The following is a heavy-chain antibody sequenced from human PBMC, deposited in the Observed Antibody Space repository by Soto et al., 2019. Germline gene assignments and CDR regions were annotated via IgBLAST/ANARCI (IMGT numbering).Heavy chain of an antibody. D-gene: IGHD6-6*01. CDR1: GGSISSYY. CDR2: IYYSGST. CDR3: ARDVGKSSSSLAYYYYYGMDV. Sequence: PSETLSLTCTVSGGSISSYYWSWIRQPPGKGLEWIGYIYYSGSTNYNPSLKSRVTISVDTSKNQFSLKLSSVTAADTAVYYCARDVGKSSSSLAYYYYYGMDVWGQGTTVTVSS. V-gene: IGHV4-59*12. J-gene: IGHJ6*02.